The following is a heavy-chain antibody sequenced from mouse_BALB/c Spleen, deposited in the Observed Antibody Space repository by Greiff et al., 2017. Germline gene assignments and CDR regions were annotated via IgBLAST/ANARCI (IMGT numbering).Heavy chain of an antibody. CDR2: ISYSGST. J-gene: IGHJ2*01. CDR1: GYSITSDYA. D-gene: IGHD4-1*01. CDR3: ARENWGSFDY. Sequence: VQLQESGPGLVKPSQSLSLTCTVTGYSITSDYAWNWIRQFPGNKLEWMGYISYSGSTSYNPSLKSRISITRDTSKNQFFLQLNSVTTEDTATYYCARENWGSFDYWGQGTTLTVSS. V-gene: IGHV3-2*02.